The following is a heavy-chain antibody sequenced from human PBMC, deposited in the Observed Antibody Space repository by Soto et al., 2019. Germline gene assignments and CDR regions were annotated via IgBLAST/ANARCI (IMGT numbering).Heavy chain of an antibody. CDR1: GFTFSSYW. Sequence: PGGSLRLSCAASGFTFSSYWMHWVRQAPGKGLVWVSRINSDGSSTSYADSVKGRFTISRDKSISTAYLQWSSLKASDTAMYYCARRVLTGYPDYYYYMDVWGKGTTVTVSS. CDR2: INSDGSST. D-gene: IGHD3-9*01. V-gene: IGHV3-74*01. J-gene: IGHJ6*03. CDR3: ARRVLTGYPDYYYYMDV.